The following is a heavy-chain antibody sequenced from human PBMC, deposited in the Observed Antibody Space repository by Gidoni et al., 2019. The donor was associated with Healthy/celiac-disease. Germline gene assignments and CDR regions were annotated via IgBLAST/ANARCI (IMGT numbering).Heavy chain of an antibody. Sequence: QINWKEYGPTLLKPTQTLTLTCPFSGFSLSTSGVCVGWIRQPTRNALEWLALSYWDDDTRYSPSLKSRLNITKDTSNNQVVLTMTNMAPVDTATYYCAHRLDDYIWGSYRESWGQGTLVTVSS. V-gene: IGHV2-5*02. CDR1: GFSLSTSGVC. D-gene: IGHD3-16*02. J-gene: IGHJ4*02. CDR3: AHRLDDYIWGSYRES. CDR2: SYWDDDT.